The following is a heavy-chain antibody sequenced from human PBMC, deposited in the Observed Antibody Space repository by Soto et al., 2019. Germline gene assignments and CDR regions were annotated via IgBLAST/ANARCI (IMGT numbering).Heavy chain of an antibody. CDR2: IYSDNNT. CDR1: GFTVSSDS. Sequence: EVQLVETGVDLIQPGGSLRLSCAASGFTVSSDSMTWVRQAPGKGLEWISIIYSDNNTDYADSVKGRFSISRDTSKNILYLQMNSLRAEDTAEYYCARHYYAMGVWGQCTTVTVSS. J-gene: IGHJ6*02. V-gene: IGHV3-53*02. CDR3: ARHYYAMGV.